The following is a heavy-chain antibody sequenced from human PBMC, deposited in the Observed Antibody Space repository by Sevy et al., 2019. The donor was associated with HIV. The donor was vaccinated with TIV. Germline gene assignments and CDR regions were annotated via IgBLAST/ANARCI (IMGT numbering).Heavy chain of an antibody. CDR2: IFSGGNT. J-gene: IGHJ2*01. Sequence: GGSLRLSCAASGFTVSGNYMSWVRQAPGKGLEWVSGIFSGGNTHFADSVKGRFTISRDNSKNTLSLQMNSLSAGDTAVYYCARAVEDYSDSSAWDWYFDLWGRGTLVTVSS. V-gene: IGHV3-66*01. CDR3: ARAVEDYSDSSAWDWYFDL. D-gene: IGHD3-22*01. CDR1: GFTVSGNY.